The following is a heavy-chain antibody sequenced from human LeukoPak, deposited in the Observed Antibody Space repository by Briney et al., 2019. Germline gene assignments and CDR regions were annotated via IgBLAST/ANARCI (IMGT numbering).Heavy chain of an antibody. Sequence: SVKVSCKASGGTFSSYAISWVRQAPGQGLEWMGRIIPILGIANYAQKFQGRVTITADKSTSTAYMELSSLRSEDTAVYYCARGGYCGGDCGDAFDIWGQGTMVTVSS. CDR3: ARGGYCGGDCGDAFDI. CDR1: GGTFSSYA. J-gene: IGHJ3*02. V-gene: IGHV1-69*04. CDR2: IIPILGIA. D-gene: IGHD2-21*02.